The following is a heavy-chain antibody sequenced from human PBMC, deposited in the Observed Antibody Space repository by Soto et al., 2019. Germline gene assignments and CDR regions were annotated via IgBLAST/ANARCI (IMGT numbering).Heavy chain of an antibody. Sequence: GGSLRLSCVASGFTFSNNDMTWVRQSPGKGLEWVSTIDGTSTFSNYADSVEGRFTISRDNSRNTVYLHINSLRADDTAVYYCAKNQGWVTDWGQGILVAVSS. CDR1: GFTFSNND. CDR3: AKNQGWVTD. D-gene: IGHD5-18*01. CDR2: IDGTSTFS. J-gene: IGHJ4*02. V-gene: IGHV3-23*05.